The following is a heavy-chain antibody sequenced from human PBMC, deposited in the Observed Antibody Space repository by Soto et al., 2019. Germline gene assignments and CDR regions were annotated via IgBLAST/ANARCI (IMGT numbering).Heavy chain of an antibody. Sequence: TSETLSLTCTVSGGAISSGGYYWSWIRQHPGKGLEWIGYIYYSGSTYYNPSLKSRVTISVDTSKNQFSLKLSSVTAADTAVYYCARGREYCTNGVCYYYYYYMDVWGKGTTVTVSS. CDR3: ARGREYCTNGVCYYYYYYMDV. J-gene: IGHJ6*03. D-gene: IGHD2-8*01. CDR2: IYYSGST. CDR1: GGAISSGGYY. V-gene: IGHV4-31*03.